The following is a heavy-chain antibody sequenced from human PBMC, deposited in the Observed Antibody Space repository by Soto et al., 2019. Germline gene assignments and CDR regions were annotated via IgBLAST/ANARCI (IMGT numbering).Heavy chain of an antibody. J-gene: IGHJ6*02. CDR2: IHWNNGAT. D-gene: IGHD3-16*01. CDR3: TEDILPGGADV. V-gene: IGHV3-9*02. CDR1: AFSSHHHA. Sequence: PGGSLRLSCVASAFSSHHHAIHWVRQGPGKGLEWVSGIHWNNGATGYADSVKGRFTIFKDNVKNSVYLQMNSLRTDGTAFYYCTEDILPGGADVWGQGATVTVSS.